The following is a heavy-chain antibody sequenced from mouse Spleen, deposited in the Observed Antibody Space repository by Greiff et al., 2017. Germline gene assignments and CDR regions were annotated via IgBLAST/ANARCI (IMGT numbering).Heavy chain of an antibody. V-gene: IGHV5-9*04. CDR1: GFTFSSYA. Sequence: EVKVVESGGGLVKLGGSLKLSCAASGFTFSSYAMSWVRQTPEKRLEWVATISSGGGNTYYPDSVKGRFTISRDNAKNTLYLQMSSLKSEDTAMYYCARQIYYYGPRAMDYWGQGTSVTVSS. CDR2: ISSGGGNT. D-gene: IGHD1-1*01. J-gene: IGHJ4*01. CDR3: ARQIYYYGPRAMDY.